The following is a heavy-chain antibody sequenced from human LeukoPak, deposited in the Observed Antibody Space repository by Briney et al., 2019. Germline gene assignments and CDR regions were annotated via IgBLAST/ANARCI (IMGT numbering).Heavy chain of an antibody. CDR3: ARLVGGTVGGAFDI. Sequence: SETLSLTCTVSGGSISSGSYYWSWIRQPAGKGLEWIGRIYTSGSTNYNPSLKSRVTISVDTSKNQFSLKLSSVTAADTAVYYCARLVGGTVGGAFDIWGQGTMVTVSS. V-gene: IGHV4-61*02. CDR2: IYTSGST. D-gene: IGHD3-10*01. J-gene: IGHJ3*02. CDR1: GGSISSGSYY.